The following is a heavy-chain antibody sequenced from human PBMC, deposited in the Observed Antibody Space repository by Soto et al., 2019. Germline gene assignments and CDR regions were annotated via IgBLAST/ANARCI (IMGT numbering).Heavy chain of an antibody. V-gene: IGHV3-74*01. D-gene: IGHD5-18*01. CDR3: ARDRDTYGLNVFDY. CDR1: GFTFSTYW. J-gene: IGHJ4*02. Sequence: EVQLVESGGGLVQPGGSLRLSCSASGFTFSTYWMHWVRQAPGKGLVWVSRINTDGSTTTYADSVKGRFTSSRDNAKNTLYLQMNSLRAEDTAVYYCARDRDTYGLNVFDYWGQGTLVTVSS. CDR2: INTDGSTT.